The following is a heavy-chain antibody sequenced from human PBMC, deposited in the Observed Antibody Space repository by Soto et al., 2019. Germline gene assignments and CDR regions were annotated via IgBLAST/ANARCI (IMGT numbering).Heavy chain of an antibody. D-gene: IGHD3-22*01. CDR1: GGSISSYY. Sequence: SQTLSLTCTVSGGSISSYYWTLMRQPPGKGLEWIAYVYYSGSTNYNPSLKSRVTISVDTSKNQFSLRLSSVTAADTAVYYCARLYYDSSGYYYFDYWGPGTLVTVSS. J-gene: IGHJ4*02. CDR2: VYYSGST. V-gene: IGHV4-59*08. CDR3: ARLYYDSSGYYYFDY.